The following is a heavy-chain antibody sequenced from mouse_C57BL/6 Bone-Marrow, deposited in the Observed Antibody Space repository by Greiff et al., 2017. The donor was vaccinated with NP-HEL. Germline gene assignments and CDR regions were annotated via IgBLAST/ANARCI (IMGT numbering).Heavy chain of an antibody. Sequence: VQLQQSGAELARPGASVKLSCKASGYTFTSYGISWVKQRTGQGLEWIGEIYPRSGNTYYNEKFKGKATLTADKSSSTAYMELRSLTSEDSAVYFCAREVYYDYDRFAYWGQGTLVTVSA. J-gene: IGHJ3*01. V-gene: IGHV1-81*01. CDR1: GYTFTSYG. CDR2: IYPRSGNT. D-gene: IGHD2-4*01. CDR3: AREVYYDYDRFAY.